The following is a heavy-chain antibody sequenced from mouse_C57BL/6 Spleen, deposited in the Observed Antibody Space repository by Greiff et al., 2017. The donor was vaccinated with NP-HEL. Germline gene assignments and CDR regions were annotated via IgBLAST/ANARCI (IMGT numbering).Heavy chain of an antibody. CDR1: GYSFTGYY. CDR2: INPSTGGT. V-gene: IGHV1-43*01. CDR3: ARARSNWGDYLDY. Sequence: QQSGPELVKPGASVKISCKASGYSFTGYYMHWVKQSSEKSLEWIGEINPSTGGTSYNQKFKGKATLTVDKSSSTAYMQLKSLTSEDSAVYYCARARSNWGDYLDYWGQGTTLTVSS. J-gene: IGHJ2*01. D-gene: IGHD4-1*01.